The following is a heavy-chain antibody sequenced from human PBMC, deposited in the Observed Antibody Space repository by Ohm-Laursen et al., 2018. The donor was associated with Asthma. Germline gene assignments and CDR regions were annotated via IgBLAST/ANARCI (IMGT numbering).Heavy chain of an antibody. CDR3: ARVSCNDDICYSLFYN. J-gene: IGHJ4*02. D-gene: IGHD2-15*01. V-gene: IGHV1-18*04. Sequence: SSVKVSCKASGYTFTDYGISWVRQAPGQGLEWMGWISAKNGNTGFTQKLQGRVTLTTDTSTSTAYMEVRSLTSDDTAVYYCARVSCNDDICYSLFYNWGQGTLVTVSS. CDR2: ISAKNGNT. CDR1: GYTFTDYG.